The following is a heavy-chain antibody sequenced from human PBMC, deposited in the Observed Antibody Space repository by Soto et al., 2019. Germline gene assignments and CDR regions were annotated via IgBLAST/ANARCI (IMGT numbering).Heavy chain of an antibody. D-gene: IGHD2-8*02. Sequence: PSETLSLTCTVSGGSIGSSSYYWAWIRQPPGKGLEWIGSIFYSGSTDYNPSLKSRVTISVDTSKNQFSLKLSSVTAADTAVYYCARDKITGLFDYWGQGTLVTVSS. J-gene: IGHJ4*02. CDR2: IFYSGST. CDR3: ARDKITGLFDY. V-gene: IGHV4-39*02. CDR1: GGSIGSSSYY.